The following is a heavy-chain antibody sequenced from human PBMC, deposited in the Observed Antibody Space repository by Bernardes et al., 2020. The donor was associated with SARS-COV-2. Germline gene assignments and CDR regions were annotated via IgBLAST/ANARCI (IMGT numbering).Heavy chain of an antibody. D-gene: IGHD3-16*01. CDR1: GGSISSYY. J-gene: IGHJ4*02. CDR3: ARHGAGEDLSYFDY. CDR2: IYYSGST. Sequence: SETLSPTCTVSGGSISSYYWSWIRQPPGKGLEWIGYIYYSGSTNCNPSLKSRVTISVDTSKNQFSLKVTSVTAADTAMYYCARHGAGEDLSYFDYWGRGTLVTVSS. V-gene: IGHV4-59*01.